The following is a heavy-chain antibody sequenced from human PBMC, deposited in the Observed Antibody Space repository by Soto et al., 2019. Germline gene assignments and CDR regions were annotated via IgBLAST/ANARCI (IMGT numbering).Heavy chain of an antibody. V-gene: IGHV4-30-2*01. CDR3: ARVPTP. CDR1: GGSISSGGYS. J-gene: IGHJ5*02. Sequence: SETLSLTCAVSGGSISSGGYSWSWIRQPPGKGLEWIGYIYHSGNTYYNPSLKSRVTISVDRSKNHFSLKLSSVTAADTAVYYCARVPTPWGQGTLVTVSS. CDR2: IYHSGNT.